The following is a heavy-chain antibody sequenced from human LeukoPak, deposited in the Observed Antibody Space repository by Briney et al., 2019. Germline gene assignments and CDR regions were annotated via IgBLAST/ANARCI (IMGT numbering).Heavy chain of an antibody. V-gene: IGHV1-2*02. Sequence: ASVKDSCKASGYTFTGYYMHGVRQAPGQGLEWMGWINPNSGGTNYAQKLQGRVTMTRDTSISTAHMELSRLRSDDTAVYYCASTAAAGSYFDYWGQGTLVTVSS. CDR3: ASTAAAGSYFDY. D-gene: IGHD6-13*01. CDR2: INPNSGGT. CDR1: GYTFTGYY. J-gene: IGHJ4*02.